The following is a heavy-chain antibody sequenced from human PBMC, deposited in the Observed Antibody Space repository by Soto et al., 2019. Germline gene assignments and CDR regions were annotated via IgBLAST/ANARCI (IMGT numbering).Heavy chain of an antibody. CDR3: ARQGSGSYNAFDI. CDR2: IYYSGST. V-gene: IGHV4-39*01. CDR1: GGSISSSSYY. J-gene: IGHJ3*02. D-gene: IGHD1-26*01. Sequence: QLQLQESGPGLMKPSETLSLTCTVSGGSISSSSYYWGWIRQPPGKGLEWIGTIYYSGSTYYNPSLKSRVTISVDTSKNQFSLKLSSVTAADTAVYYCARQGSGSYNAFDIWGQGTVVTVSS.